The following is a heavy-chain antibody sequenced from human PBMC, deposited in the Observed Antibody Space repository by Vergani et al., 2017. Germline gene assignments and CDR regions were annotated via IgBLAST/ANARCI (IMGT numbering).Heavy chain of an antibody. CDR1: GGSISSGSYY. V-gene: IGHV4-39*07. CDR3: ARALPQVADAFDI. CDR2: IYYSGST. Sequence: QLQLQESGPGLVKPSETLSLTCTVSGGSISSGSYYWGWIRQPPGKGLEWIGSIYYSGSTYYNPSLKSRVTISVDTSKNQFSLKLSSVTAADTAVYYCARALPQVADAFDIWGQGTMVTVSS. D-gene: IGHD5-12*01. J-gene: IGHJ3*02.